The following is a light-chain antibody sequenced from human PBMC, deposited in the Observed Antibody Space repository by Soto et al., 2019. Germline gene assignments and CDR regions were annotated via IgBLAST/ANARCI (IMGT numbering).Light chain of an antibody. J-gene: IGLJ1*01. CDR1: SSDVGGYNY. CDR3: SSYTSSSTLSV. Sequence: QSALTQPASVSGSPGQSITISCTGTSSDVGGYNYVSWYQQHPGKAPKLMIYEVSNRPSGVSNRFSGSKSGNTASLTISGLQAEDDADYYFSSYTSSSTLSVFGIWNKVTVL. V-gene: IGLV2-14*01. CDR2: EVS.